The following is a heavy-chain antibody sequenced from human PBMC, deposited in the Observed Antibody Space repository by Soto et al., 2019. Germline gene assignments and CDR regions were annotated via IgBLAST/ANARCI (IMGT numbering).Heavy chain of an antibody. CDR2: ISAYNGNS. CDR3: ASAGQFYDASGYAT. D-gene: IGHD3-22*01. CDR1: GYSFATSG. Sequence: QVKLVQSGAEVKKPGASIKVSCKASGYSFATSGMTWVRQAPGQGLEWVGWISAYNGNSNYDQNLQDRVTMTTDTSTTTAYLELRNLRSDDSAVYYCASAGQFYDASGYATWGQGTLVTVSS. J-gene: IGHJ5*02. V-gene: IGHV1-18*01.